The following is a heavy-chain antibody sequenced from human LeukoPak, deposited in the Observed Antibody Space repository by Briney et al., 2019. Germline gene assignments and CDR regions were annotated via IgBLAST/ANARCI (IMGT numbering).Heavy chain of an antibody. J-gene: IGHJ5*02. CDR3: ARDPRWGYLYWFDP. CDR2: IIPILGIA. CDR1: GGTFSSYA. Sequence: SVKVSCKASGGTFSSYAISWVRQAPGQGLEWMGRIIPILGIANYAQKFQGRVTITADKSTSTAYMELSSLRSEDTAVYYCARDPRWGYLYWFDPWGQGTLVTVSS. D-gene: IGHD2-15*01. V-gene: IGHV1-69*04.